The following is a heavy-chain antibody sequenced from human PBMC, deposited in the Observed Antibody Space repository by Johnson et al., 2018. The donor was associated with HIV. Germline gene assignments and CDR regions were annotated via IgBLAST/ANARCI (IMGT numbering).Heavy chain of an antibody. V-gene: IGHV3-23*04. CDR3: ASQVRGLRLGVDAFDI. J-gene: IGHJ3*02. CDR2: VTGTGGDT. CDR1: GFTFSSYG. Sequence: VLLVESGGGLVQPGGSLRLSCAASGFTFSSYGMSWVRQAPGKGLEWVSGVTGTGGDTYYAESVKGRFPISRDNSKNTLYLQMNKLRAEDTAVYFCASQVRGLRLGVDAFDIWGQGTIVTVSS. D-gene: IGHD3-16*01.